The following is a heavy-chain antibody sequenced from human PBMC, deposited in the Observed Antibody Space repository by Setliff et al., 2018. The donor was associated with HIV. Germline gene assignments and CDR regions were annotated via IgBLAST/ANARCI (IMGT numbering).Heavy chain of an antibody. Sequence: PSETLSLTCTVSGGSMRSTTYYWGWVRQPPGKGLEWIGNVHFGGTTYYNPSLKSRVTISVDPSQNQFSLRLISVTAADAAMYYCARPSLGIGGGSKFDSWGQGTLVTVSS. J-gene: IGHJ4*02. CDR3: ARPSLGIGGGSKFDS. V-gene: IGHV4-39*01. CDR1: GGSMRSTTYY. CDR2: VHFGGTT. D-gene: IGHD3-3*01.